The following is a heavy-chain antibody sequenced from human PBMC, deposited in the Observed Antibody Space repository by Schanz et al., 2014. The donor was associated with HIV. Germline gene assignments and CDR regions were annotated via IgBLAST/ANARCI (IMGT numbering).Heavy chain of an antibody. CDR2: IIPISGTA. Sequence: QVQLVQSGAEVKKPGSSVKVSCKAPGGTFSSHSVNWVRQAPGQGLEWMGGIIPISGTANYAQKFQGRVTMTADPSTNTAYMEMRGLRFEDTAVYYCASGRRSGIGWRMDVWGQGTTVSVSS. CDR3: ASGRRSGIGWRMDV. J-gene: IGHJ6*02. D-gene: IGHD6-19*01. CDR1: GGTFSSHS. V-gene: IGHV1-69*01.